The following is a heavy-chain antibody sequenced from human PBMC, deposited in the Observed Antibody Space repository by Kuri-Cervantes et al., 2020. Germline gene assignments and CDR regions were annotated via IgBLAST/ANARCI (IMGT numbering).Heavy chain of an antibody. CDR2: ISYDGSNK. CDR3: AKGYYDTSAYYQGGAFDI. D-gene: IGHD3-22*01. CDR1: GFTFSSYA. Sequence: GESLKISCAASGFTFSSYAMHWVRQAPGKGLEWVAVISYDGSNKYYADSVKGRFTISRDNSKNTLYLQMNSLRAEDTAVYYCAKGYYDTSAYYQGGAFDIWGQGTMVTVSS. V-gene: IGHV3-30-3*01. J-gene: IGHJ3*02.